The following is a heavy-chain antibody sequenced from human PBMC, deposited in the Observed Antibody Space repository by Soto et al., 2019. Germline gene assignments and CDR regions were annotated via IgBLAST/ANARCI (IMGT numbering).Heavy chain of an antibody. D-gene: IGHD6-19*01. J-gene: IGHJ6*02. V-gene: IGHV3-30*18. Sequence: GGSLRLSCAASEFTFSSYGMHWVRQAPGKGLEWVTVISYDGSNKYYADSVKGRFTISRDNSKNTLYLQMNSLRAEDTAVYYCAKDRGWLAERYYYGMDVWGQGTTVTVSS. CDR2: ISYDGSNK. CDR1: EFTFSSYG. CDR3: AKDRGWLAERYYYGMDV.